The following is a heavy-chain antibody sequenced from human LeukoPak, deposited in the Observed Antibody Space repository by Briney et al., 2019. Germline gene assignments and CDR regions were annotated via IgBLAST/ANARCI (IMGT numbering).Heavy chain of an antibody. J-gene: IGHJ3*02. D-gene: IGHD3-10*01. V-gene: IGHV3-30*18. CDR3: AKEWVRGVIFDAFDI. Sequence: GGSLRLSCAASGFTVSSYGMHWVRQAPGKGLEWVAVTSYDGSNKYYADSVKGRFTISGDNSKNTLYLQMNSLRAEDTAVYYCAKEWVRGVIFDAFDIWGQGTMVTVSS. CDR2: TSYDGSNK. CDR1: GFTVSSYG.